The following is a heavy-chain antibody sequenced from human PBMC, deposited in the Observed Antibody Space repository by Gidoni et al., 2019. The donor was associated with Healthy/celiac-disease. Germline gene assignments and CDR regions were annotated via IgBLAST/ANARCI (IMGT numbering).Heavy chain of an antibody. CDR2: IDPSDAYT. D-gene: IGHD6-19*01. Sequence: VHLVPSGAEVKKPGASLGLSCKGSGYSFTLYWTSWVRQMPGKGLEWMGRIDPSDAYTNYSPSFQGHVTISADKSISTAYRQWSSLKASDTAMYYGARHFPSYSSLGLSNDAFDIWGQGTRVTVSS. V-gene: IGHV5-10-1*03. CDR1: GYSFTLYW. CDR3: ARHFPSYSSLGLSNDAFDI. J-gene: IGHJ3*02.